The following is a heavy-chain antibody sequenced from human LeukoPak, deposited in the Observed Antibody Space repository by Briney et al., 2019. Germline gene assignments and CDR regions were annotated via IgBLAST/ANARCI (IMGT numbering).Heavy chain of an antibody. J-gene: IGHJ3*02. V-gene: IGHV3-7*01. CDR3: AGGMTTSAFDI. Sequence: PGGPLRLSCAASGFPFSGYGMSWAGRAPGRGREGVANIKQDGSEKYYVDSVKGRFTISRDNAKNSLYLQMNSLRAEDTAVYYCAGGMTTSAFDIWGQGTMVTVSS. D-gene: IGHD4-17*01. CDR2: IKQDGSEK. CDR1: GFPFSGYG.